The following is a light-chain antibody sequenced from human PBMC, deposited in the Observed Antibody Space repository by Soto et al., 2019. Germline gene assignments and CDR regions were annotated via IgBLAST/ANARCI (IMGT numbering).Light chain of an antibody. CDR2: DAS. CDR1: QSVSSN. Sequence: EIVMTQSPATLSVSPGERATLSCRASQSVSSNFAWYQQKPGQAPRLLIYDASTRATGIPDRFSGRGSGTDFTLTISRLEPEDFAVSYCQQYGSSPLTFGTGTKVD. V-gene: IGKV3-20*01. CDR3: QQYGSSPLT. J-gene: IGKJ3*01.